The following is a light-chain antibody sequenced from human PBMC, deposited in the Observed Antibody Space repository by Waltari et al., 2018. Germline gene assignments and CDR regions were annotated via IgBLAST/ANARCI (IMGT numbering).Light chain of an antibody. CDR3: QVWDGSTDHYV. Sequence: SYVLTQPPSLSVALGKTARIPCGGKNMGTKTVQWYQHKPGQAPVLLIYSDTDRPSGIPERFTGSKSGTTATLTISTVEAGDEADYYCQVWDGSTDHYVFGSGTKVTV. CDR2: SDT. CDR1: NMGTKT. J-gene: IGLJ1*01. V-gene: IGLV3-21*04.